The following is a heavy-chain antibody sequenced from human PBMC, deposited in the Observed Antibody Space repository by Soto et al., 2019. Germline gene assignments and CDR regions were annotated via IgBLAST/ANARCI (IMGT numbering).Heavy chain of an antibody. CDR3: ARDDDYDDNGLDL. Sequence: QGQLVESGGGVGQPGRSLRLSCAASGFAFSNHGMHWVRQAPGKGLEWLAVIVREGSEKFYADSVKGRFTISRDNSKNTLYLEMSSLRAEDTAVYYCARDDDYDDNGLDLWGQGTLVTVSS. D-gene: IGHD4-17*01. J-gene: IGHJ4*02. V-gene: IGHV3-33*01. CDR2: IVREGSEK. CDR1: GFAFSNHG.